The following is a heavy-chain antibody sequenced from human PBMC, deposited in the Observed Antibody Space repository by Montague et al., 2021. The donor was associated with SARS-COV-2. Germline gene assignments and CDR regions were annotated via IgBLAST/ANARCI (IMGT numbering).Heavy chain of an antibody. CDR3: ARGSQVGSWPPTDAGMDF. V-gene: IGHV6-1*01. D-gene: IGHD6-13*01. CDR2: TYYRYKWHN. Sequence: CAISGDSVSSNSAAWKWIRQAPSRGLEWLGRTYYRYKWHNDYAESVKSRITINPDTSKNQISLQLNSVTPEDTAVYYCARGSQVGSWPPTDAGMDFWGQGTKVTVSS. CDR1: GDSVSSNSAA. J-gene: IGHJ6*02.